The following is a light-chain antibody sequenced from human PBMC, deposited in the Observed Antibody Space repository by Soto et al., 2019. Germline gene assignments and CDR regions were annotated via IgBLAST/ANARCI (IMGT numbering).Light chain of an antibody. J-gene: IGKJ1*01. CDR2: GAS. Sequence: EIVLTQSPGTLSLSPGDRATLSCRASQSVSRSYLAWYQQKPGQAPRLLIYGASSRATGIPDRFSGSGSGTDFTLTISRLDPEDFAVYYCQQYVSSHTFGQGTKVEIK. V-gene: IGKV3-20*01. CDR3: QQYVSSHT. CDR1: QSVSRSY.